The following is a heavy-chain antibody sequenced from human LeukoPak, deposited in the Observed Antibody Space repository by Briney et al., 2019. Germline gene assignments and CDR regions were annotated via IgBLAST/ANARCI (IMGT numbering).Heavy chain of an antibody. CDR3: AKGGIAVAGPLYFDY. Sequence: GGSLRLSCAASGFTFSSYAMSWVRQAPGKGLEWVSAISGSGGSTYYADSVKGRFTISRDNSKNTLYLQMNSLRAEDTAVYYYAKGGIAVAGPLYFDYWGQGTLVTVSS. V-gene: IGHV3-23*01. J-gene: IGHJ4*02. CDR2: ISGSGGST. CDR1: GFTFSSYA. D-gene: IGHD6-19*01.